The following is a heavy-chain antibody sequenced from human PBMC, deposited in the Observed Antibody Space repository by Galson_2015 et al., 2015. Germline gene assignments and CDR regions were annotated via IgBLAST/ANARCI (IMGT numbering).Heavy chain of an antibody. V-gene: IGHV1-69*06. CDR3: ASASQDCSRSICPYNY. CDR2: IIPIFGTS. CDR1: GGSFNIYA. D-gene: IGHD3-3*02. Sequence: SVKVSCKASGGSFNIYAISWVRQAPGQGPQWMGGIIPIFGTSNYAQKFQGRVTITADKSTNTAYMELRGLRSEDTAVYYCASASQDCSRSICPYNYWGQGTLVTVSS. J-gene: IGHJ4*02.